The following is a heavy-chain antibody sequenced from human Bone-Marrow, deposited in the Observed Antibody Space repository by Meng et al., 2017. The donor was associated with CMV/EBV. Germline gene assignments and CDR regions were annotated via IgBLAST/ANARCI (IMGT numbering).Heavy chain of an antibody. CDR3: TKDRPFTFGGVIVQ. CDR2: IKSNVNGGTT. CDR1: GFIFSNAW. J-gene: IGHJ4*02. V-gene: IGHV3-15*01. D-gene: IGHD3-16*02. Sequence: EVQLVESXXGLVKXGGSLKLSXSGSGFIFSNAWMTWVRQAPGKGLEWVGRIKSNVNGGTTDYAAPVKGRFTLSRDDSKSTIYLQMNSLKTEDTAVYYCTKDRPFTFGGVIVQWGQGTLGTVSS.